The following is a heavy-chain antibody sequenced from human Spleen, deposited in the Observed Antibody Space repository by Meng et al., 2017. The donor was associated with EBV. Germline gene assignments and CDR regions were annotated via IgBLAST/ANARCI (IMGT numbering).Heavy chain of an antibody. D-gene: IGHD5-12*01. J-gene: IGHJ5*01. CDR2: IYWDDEK. Sequence: TLEEPRPTQVKPPQTLTLSCSFPGFSLSTSGVSVAWLRQPPGKAPEWIGLIYWDDEKRYSPSLQTRVTITKDTSKDQVVLTMTNMDPLDTGTYYCARNSGGYDSWGQGVLVTVSS. V-gene: IGHV2-5*02. CDR1: GFSLSTSGVS. CDR3: ARNSGGYDS.